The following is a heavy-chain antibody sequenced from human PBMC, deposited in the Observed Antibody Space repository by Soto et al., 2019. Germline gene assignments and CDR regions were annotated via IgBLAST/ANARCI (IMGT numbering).Heavy chain of an antibody. V-gene: IGHV3-23*01. Sequence: EVQLLESGGGLVQPGESLRLSCAASGFTFSSYAMSWVRQAPGKGLEWVSVISGSDDSTYYEDSVKGRFTISRDNSKNTHYLQMNSLRAEDTAVYYCAKRSSSSTFDYWGQGTLVTVSS. J-gene: IGHJ4*02. D-gene: IGHD6-6*01. CDR2: ISGSDDST. CDR3: AKRSSSSTFDY. CDR1: GFTFSSYA.